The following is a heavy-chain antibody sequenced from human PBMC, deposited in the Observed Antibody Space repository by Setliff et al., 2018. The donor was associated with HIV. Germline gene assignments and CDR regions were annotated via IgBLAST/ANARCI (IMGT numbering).Heavy chain of an antibody. D-gene: IGHD2-2*01. Sequence: GGSLRLSCAASGFTFDYYGMSWVRQAPGKGLAWVSGISGSGISTYNADSVKGRFTISRDNSNNTLYLQMNSLRAEDTAVYYCAKSGYCGSSTCRNYFYYMDVWGKGTTVTVSS. V-gene: IGHV3-23*01. CDR3: AKSGYCGSSTCRNYFYYMDV. CDR1: GFTFDYYG. J-gene: IGHJ6*03. CDR2: ISGSGIST.